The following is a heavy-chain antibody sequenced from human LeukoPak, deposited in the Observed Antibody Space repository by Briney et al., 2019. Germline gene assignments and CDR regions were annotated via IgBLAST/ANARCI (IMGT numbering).Heavy chain of an antibody. D-gene: IGHD3-10*01. CDR3: ASPIPGAFDI. CDR1: GGSISSSSYY. CDR2: IYYSGST. Sequence: SETLSLTCTVSGGSISSSSYYWGGIRQPPRKGLEWIGSIYYSGSTYYNPSLKSRVTISVDTSKNQFSLKLSSVTAADTAVYYCASPIPGAFDIWGQGTMVTVSS. V-gene: IGHV4-39*01. J-gene: IGHJ3*02.